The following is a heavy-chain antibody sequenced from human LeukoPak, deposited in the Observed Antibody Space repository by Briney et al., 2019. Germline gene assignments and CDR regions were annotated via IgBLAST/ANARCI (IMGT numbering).Heavy chain of an antibody. CDR1: GFTFSSYG. J-gene: IGHJ6*03. CDR3: ARDVYCGGDCYSADYMDV. CDR2: ISGSGGST. D-gene: IGHD2-21*02. V-gene: IGHV3-23*01. Sequence: GGTLRLSCAASGFTFSSYGMSWVRQAPGKGLEWVSAISGSGGSTYYADSVKGRFTISRDNAKNSLYLQMNSLRAEDTAVYYCARDVYCGGDCYSADYMDVWGKGTTVTISS.